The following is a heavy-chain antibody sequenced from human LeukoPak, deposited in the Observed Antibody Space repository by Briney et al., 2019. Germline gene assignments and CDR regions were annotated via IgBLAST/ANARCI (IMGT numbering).Heavy chain of an antibody. CDR1: GFTFDDYA. J-gene: IGHJ3*01. V-gene: IGHV3-9*01. CDR2: IDWNGGRT. CDR3: AKGRWTYLDAFDV. D-gene: IGHD1-7*01. Sequence: PGRSLRRSCAASGFTFDDYAMHWVRQAPGKGLEWVSGIDWNGGRTLYADSVKGRFTISRDNAQNSQYLQMNSLRPEDTALYYCAKGRWTYLDAFDVWGQGTMVTVSS.